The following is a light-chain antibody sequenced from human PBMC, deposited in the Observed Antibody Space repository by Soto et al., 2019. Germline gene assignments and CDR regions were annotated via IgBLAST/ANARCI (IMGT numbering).Light chain of an antibody. Sequence: QSALAQPASVSGSPGQSITISCTGGSSDIGGYNYVSWYQQHPGRAPRLLILEVTNRPSGVPDRFSGYKSGNTASLSIRGLQAEDEADYFCSSYSSKTRPYLLGTGNKVTV. J-gene: IGLJ1*01. CDR3: SSYSSKTRPYL. V-gene: IGLV2-14*01. CDR2: EVT. CDR1: SSDIGGYNY.